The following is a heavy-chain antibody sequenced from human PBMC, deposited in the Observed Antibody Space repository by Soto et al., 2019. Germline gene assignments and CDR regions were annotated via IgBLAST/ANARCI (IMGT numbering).Heavy chain of an antibody. V-gene: IGHV3-49*04. CDR2: IRRIAYGGTT. CDR3: SRSLAIDFDS. CDR1: GFNFAAYT. J-gene: IGHJ4*02. Sequence: GGSLRLSCSASGFNFAAYTMSWVRLTPGKGLEWVGFIRRIAYGGTTDYAASVKGRFTISRDDSRKIVYLQMSRLKIEDTAVHYCSRSLAIDFDSWGQGTLVTVSS.